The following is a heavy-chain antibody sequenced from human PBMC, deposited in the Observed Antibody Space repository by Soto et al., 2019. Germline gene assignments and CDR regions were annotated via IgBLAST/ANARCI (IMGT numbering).Heavy chain of an antibody. CDR3: ATSSNVAVAASGDFDY. CDR1: EFTFNSYA. Sequence: GGSLRLSCAASEFTFNSYAMHWVRQAPGKGLEWAASIWYDGNNKYYADSVKGRVTISRDNSKNTGYLQMDSLRADDTAVYYCATSSNVAVAASGDFDYWGQGTLVTSPQ. D-gene: IGHD6-19*01. CDR2: IWYDGNNK. J-gene: IGHJ4*02. V-gene: IGHV3-30*02.